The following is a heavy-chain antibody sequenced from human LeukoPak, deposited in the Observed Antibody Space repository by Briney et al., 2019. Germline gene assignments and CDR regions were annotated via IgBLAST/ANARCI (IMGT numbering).Heavy chain of an antibody. CDR3: ARGRGGVTGIAAAGTGDARNAFDI. V-gene: IGHV4-39*01. Sequence: PSETLSLTCTVSGGSISSSSHYWGWIRQPPGKGLEWIGSIYYSGSTYYNPSLKSRVTISVHTSKNQFSLKVSSVTAADTAVYYRARGRGGVTGIAAAGTGDARNAFDIWGQGTMVTVSS. J-gene: IGHJ3*02. D-gene: IGHD6-13*01. CDR1: GGSISSSSHY. CDR2: IYYSGST.